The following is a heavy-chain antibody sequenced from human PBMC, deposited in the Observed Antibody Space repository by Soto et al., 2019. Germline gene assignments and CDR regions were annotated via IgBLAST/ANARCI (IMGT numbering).Heavy chain of an antibody. J-gene: IGHJ4*02. Sequence: EVQLVESGGGLVQPGRSLRLSCAASGFTFENYAMHWVRQVPGKGLEWVSGISWESGIIGYADSVEGRFTISRDNAKNFLYLQMDSLRAEDTALYYCAKDNTGWSGSPIDYWGQGTLVTVSS. CDR2: ISWESGII. CDR1: GFTFENYA. V-gene: IGHV3-9*01. D-gene: IGHD6-19*01. CDR3: AKDNTGWSGSPIDY.